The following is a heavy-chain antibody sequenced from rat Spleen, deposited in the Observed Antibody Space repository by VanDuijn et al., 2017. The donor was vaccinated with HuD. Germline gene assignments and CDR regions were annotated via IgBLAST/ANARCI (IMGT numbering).Heavy chain of an antibody. J-gene: IGHJ2*01. CDR1: GFTFSNYD. Sequence: EVQLVESDGGLVQPGRSLKLSCSASGFTFSNYDMAWVRQAPTKGLEWVASISPSGGSTYYRDSVKGRFTLSRDNAKSTLYLQMDSLRSEDTATYYCARRTMGIFDYWGQGVMVTVSS. D-gene: IGHD1-7*01. CDR3: ARRTMGIFDY. CDR2: ISPSGGST. V-gene: IGHV5S23*01.